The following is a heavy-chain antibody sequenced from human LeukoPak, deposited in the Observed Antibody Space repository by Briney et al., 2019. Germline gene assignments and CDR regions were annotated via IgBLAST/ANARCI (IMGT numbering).Heavy chain of an antibody. J-gene: IGHJ3*02. CDR2: IRSEAYGATT. D-gene: IGHD3-22*01. V-gene: IGHV3-49*04. CDR3: TRAKHYYYDSSGYYQRGDDAFDI. CDR1: GFSFGDYA. Sequence: PGRSLRLSCAASGFSFGDYAMSWVRQAPGKGLEWVGFIRSEAYGATTEYAASVKGRFSISSDDSKGIAYLQMNRLKTEDAAVYYCTRAKHYYYDSSGYYQRGDDAFDIWGQGTMVTVSS.